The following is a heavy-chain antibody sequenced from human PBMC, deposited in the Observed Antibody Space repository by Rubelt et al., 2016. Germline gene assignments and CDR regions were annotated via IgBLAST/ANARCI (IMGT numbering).Heavy chain of an antibody. CDR1: RNYW. Sequence: RNYWMHWVRQAPGKGLEWVAVISYDGSNKYYADSVKGRFTISRDNSKNTLYLQMNSLRAEDTAVYYCAKIRVATIVRPDYYYYGMDVWGQGTTVTVSS. CDR2: ISYDGSNK. CDR3: AKIRVATIVRPDYYYYGMDV. V-gene: IGHV3-30*18. D-gene: IGHD5-12*01. J-gene: IGHJ6*02.